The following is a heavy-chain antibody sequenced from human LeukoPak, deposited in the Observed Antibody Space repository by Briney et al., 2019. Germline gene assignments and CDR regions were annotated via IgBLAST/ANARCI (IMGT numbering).Heavy chain of an antibody. CDR3: AREAGDSSGYYYSFDY. Sequence: PGGTLRLSCVASGFTFSTYGMSWVRQAPGKGLEWVSAISGSGGSTYYADSVKGRFTISRDNSKNTLYLHMNSLRAEDTAVYYCAREAGDSSGYYYSFDYWGQGTLVTVSS. CDR2: ISGSGGST. CDR1: GFTFSTYG. D-gene: IGHD3-22*01. V-gene: IGHV3-23*01. J-gene: IGHJ4*02.